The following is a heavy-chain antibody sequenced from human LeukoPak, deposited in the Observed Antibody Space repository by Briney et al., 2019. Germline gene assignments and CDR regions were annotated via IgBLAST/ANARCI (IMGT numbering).Heavy chain of an antibody. CDR3: VKGWGGYLNY. J-gene: IGHJ4*02. V-gene: IGHV3-64D*09. CDR2: ISGNGRST. CDR1: GFTFSSYT. Sequence: GGSLRLSCSASGFTFSSYTMHWVRQAPGKGLESVSTISGNGRSTYYADSVRGRFTISRDNSKNTLYLQMSSLRAEDTAVYHCVKGWGGYLNYWGQGTLVTVSS. D-gene: IGHD3-3*01.